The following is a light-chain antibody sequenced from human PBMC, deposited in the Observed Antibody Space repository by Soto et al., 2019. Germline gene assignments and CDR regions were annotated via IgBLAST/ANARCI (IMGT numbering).Light chain of an antibody. CDR1: ETISSHY. CDR3: QNFGDSPFT. Sequence: EIVLMQSPDTLSLSPGERATLSCRASETISSHYIAWYQQKPGQAPRLLIFGASTSATGIPDRFSGSWSGTDFTLTISSPEPEDFSVYYCQNFGDSPFTFGPGTKVDIK. J-gene: IGKJ3*01. V-gene: IGKV3-20*01. CDR2: GAS.